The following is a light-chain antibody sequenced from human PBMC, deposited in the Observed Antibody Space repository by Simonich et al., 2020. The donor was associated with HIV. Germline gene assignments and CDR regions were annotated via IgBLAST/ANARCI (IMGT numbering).Light chain of an antibody. CDR1: QGISSS. CDR3: QQYYTTAWT. J-gene: IGKJ1*01. Sequence: DIQMPQSPSSLSASVGDRVTITCRASQGISSSFAWYQQKPGKAPNLLLYGASRLERGVPPRFSGSGYGTVYTLTISSLQPEDFATYYCQQYYTTAWTFGQGTRVEVK. CDR2: GAS. V-gene: IGKV1-NL1*01.